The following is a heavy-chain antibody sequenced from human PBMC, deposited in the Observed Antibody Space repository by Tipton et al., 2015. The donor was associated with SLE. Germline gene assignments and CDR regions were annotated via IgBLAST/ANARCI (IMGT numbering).Heavy chain of an antibody. J-gene: IGHJ6*02. V-gene: IGHV4-34*01. CDR1: SGSFSGYY. D-gene: IGHD3-10*01. CDR2: INHSGST. Sequence: TLSLTCAVYSGSFSGYYWSWIRQPPGKGLEWIGEINHSGSTNYNPSLKSRVTISVDTSKNQFSLKLSSVTAADTAVYYCASPYGSDPLYGMDVWGQGTTVTVSS. CDR3: ASPYGSDPLYGMDV.